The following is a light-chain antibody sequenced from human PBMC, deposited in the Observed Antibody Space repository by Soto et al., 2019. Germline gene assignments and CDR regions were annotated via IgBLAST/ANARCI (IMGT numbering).Light chain of an antibody. CDR1: SSNIGAGYD. CDR2: GNS. Sequence: VVAQPPSVSGAPGQKVTISCTGSSSNIGAGYDLHWYQQLPGTAPKLLLYGNSNRPSGVPDRFSGSKSGTSGSLAITGLQAEDEADYYCQSYDTSLSAYVFGTGTKLTVL. J-gene: IGLJ1*01. V-gene: IGLV1-40*01. CDR3: QSYDTSLSAYV.